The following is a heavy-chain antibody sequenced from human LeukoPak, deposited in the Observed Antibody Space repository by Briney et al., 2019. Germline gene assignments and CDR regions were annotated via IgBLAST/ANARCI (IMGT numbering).Heavy chain of an antibody. J-gene: IGHJ4*02. V-gene: IGHV3-30-3*01. CDR1: GFTFSSYA. Sequence: QPGRSLRLSCAASGFTFSSYAMHWVRQAPGKGLEWVAVISYDGSNKYYADSVKGRFTISRDNSKNTLYLQMNSLRAEDTAVYYCARDLAPYYYDSSGYSDYWGQGTLVTVSS. CDR3: ARDLAPYYYDSSGYSDY. CDR2: ISYDGSNK. D-gene: IGHD3-22*01.